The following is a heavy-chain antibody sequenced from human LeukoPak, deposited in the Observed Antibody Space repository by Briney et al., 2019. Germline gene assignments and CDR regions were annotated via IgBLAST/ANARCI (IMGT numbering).Heavy chain of an antibody. CDR2: TYYRSKWYN. CDR1: GDSVSRNSAA. J-gene: IGHJ5*02. CDR3: ARDEIAARRGNWFDP. D-gene: IGHD6-6*01. V-gene: IGHV6-1*01. Sequence: SQTLSLTCAISGDSVSRNSAAWNWIRQSPSRGLGWLGRTYYRSKWYNDYAVSVKSRITINPDTSKNQFSLQLNSVTPEDTAVYYCARDEIAARRGNWFDPWGQGTLITVSS.